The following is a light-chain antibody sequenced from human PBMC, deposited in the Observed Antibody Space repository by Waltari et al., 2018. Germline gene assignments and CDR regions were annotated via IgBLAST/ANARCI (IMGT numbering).Light chain of an antibody. V-gene: IGLV2-23*02. CDR1: SSDIESYKL. J-gene: IGLJ2*01. CDR3: CSYVDSRTFV. CDR2: EDT. Sequence: QSALTQPASVSGSPGQSITLSCTGTSSDIESYKLVSWYQQHPGEAPKVIIYEDTKRPSGVSGRFSASKSGNTASLTISGLQAEDEADYHCCSYVDSRTFVFGGGTRLTVL.